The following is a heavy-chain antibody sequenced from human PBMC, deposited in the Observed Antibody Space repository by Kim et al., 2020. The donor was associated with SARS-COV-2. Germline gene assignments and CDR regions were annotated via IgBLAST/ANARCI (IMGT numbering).Heavy chain of an antibody. Sequence: SETLSLTCTVSGGSISGYYWSWIRQPPGKGLEWIGYIYYSGRTNYNPSLKSRVTISVDTSKNQFSLKVNSVTAADTAVYYCARASGYSSDWADWGGMDVWGQGTTVTVSS. V-gene: IGHV4-59*13. D-gene: IGHD6-19*01. J-gene: IGHJ6*02. CDR3: ARASGYSSDWADWGGMDV. CDR2: IYYSGRT. CDR1: GGSISGYY.